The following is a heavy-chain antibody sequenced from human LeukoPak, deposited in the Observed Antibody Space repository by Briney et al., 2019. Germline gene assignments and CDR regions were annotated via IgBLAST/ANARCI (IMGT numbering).Heavy chain of an antibody. CDR1: GGSFNGYY. CDR2: INHSGST. D-gene: IGHD6-13*01. Sequence: PSETLSLTCAVYGGSFNGYYWSWIRQPPGKGLEWIGEINHSGSTYYNPSLKSRVIISVDTSKKQFSLKLSSLTAADTAVYYCARGVVAAPDTVDYWGQGTLVTVSS. CDR3: ARGVVAAPDTVDY. J-gene: IGHJ4*02. V-gene: IGHV4-34*01.